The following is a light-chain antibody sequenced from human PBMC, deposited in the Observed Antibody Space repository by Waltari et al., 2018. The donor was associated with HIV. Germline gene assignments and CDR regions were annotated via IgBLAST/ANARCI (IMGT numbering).Light chain of an antibody. CDR2: WAS. V-gene: IGKV4-1*01. Sequence: DIVMTQSPDSLAVSLGERATINCKSSQSVLYSSNNKNYLAWYQKKPGQPPKLLIYWASARESGVPDRFSASGSGTDFTLTISSLQAEDVAVYYCQQHYTTPLTFGGGTKVEI. CDR3: QQHYTTPLT. J-gene: IGKJ4*01. CDR1: QSVLYSSNNKNY.